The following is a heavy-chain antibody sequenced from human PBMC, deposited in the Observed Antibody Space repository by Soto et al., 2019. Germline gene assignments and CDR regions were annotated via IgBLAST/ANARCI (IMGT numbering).Heavy chain of an antibody. CDR3: TSQDCTNCVCYLFDY. CDR1: GFTFSGSA. J-gene: IGHJ4*02. V-gene: IGHV3-73*01. D-gene: IGHD2-8*01. Sequence: EVQLVESGGGLVQPGWSLKLSCAASGFTFSGSAMHWVRQASGKGLEWVGRIRSKANSYATANAASVKGRFTISRDDSKNTAYRQMNSLNTEDTAVYYCTSQDCTNCVCYLFDYWGQGTMVTVSS. CDR2: IRSKANSYAT.